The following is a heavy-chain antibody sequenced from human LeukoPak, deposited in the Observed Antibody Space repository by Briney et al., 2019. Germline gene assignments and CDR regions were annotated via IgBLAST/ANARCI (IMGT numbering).Heavy chain of an antibody. D-gene: IGHD6-13*01. CDR1: GGSISSYY. Sequence: SETLSLTCTVSGGSISSYYWSWIRQPPGKGLEWIGYIYYSGSTNYNPSLKSRVTISVDTSKNQFTLKLSSVTAADTAVYYCARLGAAVFNWFDPWGQGTLVTVSS. CDR2: IYYSGST. V-gene: IGHV4-59*08. J-gene: IGHJ5*02. CDR3: ARLGAAVFNWFDP.